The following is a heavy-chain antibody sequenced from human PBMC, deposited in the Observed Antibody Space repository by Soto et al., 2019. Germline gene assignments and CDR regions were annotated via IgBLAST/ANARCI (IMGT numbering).Heavy chain of an antibody. V-gene: IGHV1-8*01. D-gene: IGHD6-19*01. CDR1: GYTFTSYD. CDR2: MNPNSGNT. Sequence: ASVKVSCKASGYTFTSYDINWVRQATGQGLEWMGWMNPNSGNTGYAQKFRGRVTMTRNTSISTAYMELSSLRSEDTAVYYCARGLGLYSSGWYASYYYYGMDVWGQGTTVTVS. J-gene: IGHJ6*02. CDR3: ARGLGLYSSGWYASYYYYGMDV.